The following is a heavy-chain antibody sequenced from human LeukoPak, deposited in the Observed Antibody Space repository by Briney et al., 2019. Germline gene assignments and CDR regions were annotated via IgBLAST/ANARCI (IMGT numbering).Heavy chain of an antibody. D-gene: IGHD3-22*01. V-gene: IGHV1-18*01. Sequence: ASVKVSCKASGYTFTSYGISWVRQGPGQGLEWMGWISAYNGNTNYAQKLQGRVTMTTDTSTSTAYMELRSLRSDDTAVYYCARETYYYDSVAFDIWGQGTMVTVSS. CDR1: GYTFTSYG. J-gene: IGHJ3*02. CDR3: ARETYYYDSVAFDI. CDR2: ISAYNGNT.